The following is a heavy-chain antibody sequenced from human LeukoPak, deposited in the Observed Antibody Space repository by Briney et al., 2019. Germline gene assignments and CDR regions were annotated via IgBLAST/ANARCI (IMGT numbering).Heavy chain of an antibody. J-gene: IGHJ5*02. CDR1: GFTLSSYA. CDR3: GRGRTQYCRGDTWYHIDP. D-gene: IGHD2-15*01. CDR2: ISHDGSNR. Sequence: PGGSLRLSCAPSGFTLSSYAMHWVRQTPDEGLEWLAVISHDGSNRYYADSVKGRFTISRDTSKNTLYLQMNSLRREDTAVYFCGRGRTQYCRGDTWYHIDPWGQGTLVTVSS. V-gene: IGHV3-30-3*01.